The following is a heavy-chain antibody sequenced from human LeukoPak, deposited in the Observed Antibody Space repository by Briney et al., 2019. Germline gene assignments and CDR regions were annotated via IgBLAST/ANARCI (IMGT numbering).Heavy chain of an antibody. J-gene: IGHJ4*02. V-gene: IGHV4-39*01. Sequence: SETLSLTCTVSGDSISSSSYYWGWIRQPPGKGLEWIGNIHYSGSTYYNPSLRSRVTMSVDTSKNQFSLKLSSVTAADTAVYYCARGYCSGGSCPLDYWGQGTLVTVSS. D-gene: IGHD2-15*01. CDR2: IHYSGST. CDR1: GDSISSSSYY. CDR3: ARGYCSGGSCPLDY.